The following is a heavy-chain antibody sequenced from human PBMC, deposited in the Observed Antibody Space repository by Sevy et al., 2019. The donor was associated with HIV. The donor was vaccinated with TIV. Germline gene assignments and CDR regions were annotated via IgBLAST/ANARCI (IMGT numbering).Heavy chain of an antibody. CDR1: GGSFSGYY. Sequence: SETLSLTCAVYGGSFSGYYWNWIRQSPGKGLEWIGEINHSGSTNYNPSLKSRVTISVDTSKNQFLLRLNSVTAADTAVYYCARAPPVVVVPGAPSWFDPWGQGTLVTVSS. CDR3: ARAPPVVVVPGAPSWFDP. V-gene: IGHV4-34*01. J-gene: IGHJ5*02. CDR2: INHSGST. D-gene: IGHD2-2*01.